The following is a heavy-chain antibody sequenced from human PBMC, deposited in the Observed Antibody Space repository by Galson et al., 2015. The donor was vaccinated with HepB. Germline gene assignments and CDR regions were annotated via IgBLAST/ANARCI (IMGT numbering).Heavy chain of an antibody. Sequence: LRLSCAASGFTFSSYGMHWVRQAPGKGLEWVAVIWYDGSNKYYADSVKGRFTISRDNSKNTLYLQMNSLRAEDTAVYYCARVVSSSWYKNYYYGMDVWGQGTTVTVSS. D-gene: IGHD6-13*01. V-gene: IGHV3-33*01. CDR2: IWYDGSNK. J-gene: IGHJ6*02. CDR3: ARVVSSSWYKNYYYGMDV. CDR1: GFTFSSYG.